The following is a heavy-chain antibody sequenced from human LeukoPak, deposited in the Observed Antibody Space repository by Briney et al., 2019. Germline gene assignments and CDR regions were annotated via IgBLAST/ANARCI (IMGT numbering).Heavy chain of an antibody. V-gene: IGHV4-59*08. J-gene: IGHJ5*02. CDR2: IYYSGST. D-gene: IGHD3-10*01. Sequence: PSETLSLTCTVSGGSISSYYWSWIRQPPGKGLEWIGYIYYSGSTNYNPSLKSRVTISVDTSKNQFSLKLSSVTAADTAVYYCARAITIVRGANLNWFDPWGQGTLVTVSS. CDR3: ARAITIVRGANLNWFDP. CDR1: GGSISSYY.